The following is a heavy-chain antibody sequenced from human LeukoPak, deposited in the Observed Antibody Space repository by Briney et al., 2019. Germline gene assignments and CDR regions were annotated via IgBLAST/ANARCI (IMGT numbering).Heavy chain of an antibody. D-gene: IGHD2-2*01. CDR2: FSGSGGST. V-gene: IGHV3-23*01. J-gene: IGHJ4*02. Sequence: GALRLSFAASGFTFSSYAMSWVRQAPGKGLGWVSTFSGSGGSTYYADSVKGRFTISRDNSKNTLYLQMNSLRAEGTAVYYCARDLRGSHYCSSTSCYLDYWGQGTLVTVSS. CDR3: ARDLRGSHYCSSTSCYLDY. CDR1: GFTFSSYA.